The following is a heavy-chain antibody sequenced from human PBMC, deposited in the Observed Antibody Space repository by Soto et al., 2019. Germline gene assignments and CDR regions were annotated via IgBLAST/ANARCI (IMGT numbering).Heavy chain of an antibody. CDR1: GYTFTNYG. D-gene: IGHD3-9*01. CDR3: TRVWLSITHRLLFSF. J-gene: IGHJ4*02. Sequence: ASVKVSCKASGYTFTNYGIAWVRQAPGQGLEWMGWMSAYSGNTDYAQNFQGRVTMTTDTSTTTAYMELRSLTTDDTAVYYCTRVWLSITHRLLFSFWGQGSLVPVSS. V-gene: IGHV1-18*01. CDR2: MSAYSGNT.